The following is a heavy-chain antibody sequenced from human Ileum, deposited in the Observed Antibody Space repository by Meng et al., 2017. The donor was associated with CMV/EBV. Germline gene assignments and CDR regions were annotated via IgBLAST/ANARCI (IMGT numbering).Heavy chain of an antibody. CDR1: DESFSGYY. D-gene: IGHD3-10*01. CDR3: RSTLFRGDVYYSDS. Sequence: CAVYDESFSGYYWSWVRQSPGEGLEWIGEINHRGFINYNPSLKSRATISEDTSKNQFSLNLKSVTAADMAVYYCRSTLFRGDVYYSDSWGQGTLVTVSS. CDR2: INHRGFI. V-gene: IGHV4-34*01. J-gene: IGHJ4*02.